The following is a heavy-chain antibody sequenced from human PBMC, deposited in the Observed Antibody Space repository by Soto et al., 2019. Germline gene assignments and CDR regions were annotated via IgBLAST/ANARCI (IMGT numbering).Heavy chain of an antibody. V-gene: IGHV3-30-3*01. D-gene: IGHD3-9*01. CDR2: ISYDGSNK. CDR3: ARDWVLTGCPPARMDV. J-gene: IGHJ6*02. Sequence: QVQLVESGGGVVQPGRSLRLSCAASGFTFSSYAMHWVRQAPGKGLEWVAVISYDGSNKYYADSVKGRVTISRDNSKNTLYMQMNSLRAEDTAVYYCARDWVLTGCPPARMDVWGQGTTVTVSS. CDR1: GFTFSSYA.